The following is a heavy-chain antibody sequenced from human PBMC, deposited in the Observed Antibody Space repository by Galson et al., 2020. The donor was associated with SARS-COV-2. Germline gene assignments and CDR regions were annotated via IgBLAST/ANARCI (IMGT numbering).Heavy chain of an antibody. CDR3: ANEFY. CDR1: GFTFDDYA. Sequence: GGSLRLSCAASGFTFDDYAMHWVRQAPGKGLEWVSGISWNSGSIGYADSVKGRFTISRDNAKNSLYLQMNSLRAEDTALYYCANEFYWGQGTLVTVSS. CDR2: ISWNSGSI. J-gene: IGHJ4*02. V-gene: IGHV3-9*01.